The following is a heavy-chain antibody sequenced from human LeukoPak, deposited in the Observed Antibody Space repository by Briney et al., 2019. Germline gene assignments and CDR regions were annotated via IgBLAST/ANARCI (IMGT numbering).Heavy chain of an antibody. Sequence: GASVKVSCKASGYTFTSYYMHWVRQAPGQGLEWMGIINPSGGRTSYAQKFQGRVTMTRDMSTSTVYMELSSLGSEDTAVYYCARGPGEGGSSGYYYGKPEDPAEYYFDYWGQGTMVTVSS. CDR1: GYTFTSYY. CDR2: INPSGGRT. J-gene: IGHJ4*02. D-gene: IGHD3-22*01. CDR3: ARGPGEGGSSGYYYGKPEDPAEYYFDY. V-gene: IGHV1-46*01.